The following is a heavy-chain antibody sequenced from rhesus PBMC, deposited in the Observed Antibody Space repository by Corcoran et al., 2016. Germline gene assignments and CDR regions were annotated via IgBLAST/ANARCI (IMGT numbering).Heavy chain of an antibody. V-gene: IGHV1-111*02. CDR2: VDPEDEKT. D-gene: IGHD3-9*01. CDR1: RYTFTDHY. J-gene: IGHJ4*01. Sequence: EVQLVQSGAEVKKSGASVKISCKASRYTFTDHYLNWVRQAPGKGLEWMGRVDPEDEKTDSPQKCQDRVTITADMSTDTAYMALSCLRSEDTAVYYCARAMDGFDYWGQGVLVTVSS. CDR3: ARAMDGFDY.